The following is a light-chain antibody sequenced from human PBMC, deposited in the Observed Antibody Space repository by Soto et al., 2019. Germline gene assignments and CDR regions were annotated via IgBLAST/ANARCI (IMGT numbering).Light chain of an antibody. CDR2: LAS. Sequence: DIVMTQSPLSLPVTPGEPATISCRSSQSLLHSNGYNYLDWYLQKPGQDPQLLIYLASFRVSGVPDRFSGSGSGTDFTLEISRVEPEDVGIYYCMQALQTPPTFGQGTKVEIK. J-gene: IGKJ1*01. CDR3: MQALQTPPT. CDR1: QSLLHSNGYNY. V-gene: IGKV2-28*01.